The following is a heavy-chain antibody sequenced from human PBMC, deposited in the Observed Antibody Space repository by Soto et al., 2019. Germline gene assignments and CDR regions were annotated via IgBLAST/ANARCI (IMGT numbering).Heavy chain of an antibody. Sequence: PSETLWLTCSLAGDSVTSHSWSWIRQPPGKGLEWIGYIYHSGSTYYNPSLKSRVTISVDRSKNQFSLKLSSVTATDTAVYYCARGRFLTWFDPWGQGTLVTVSS. J-gene: IGHJ5*02. CDR2: IYHSGST. CDR1: GDSVTSHS. D-gene: IGHD3-3*01. V-gene: IGHV4-30-2*01. CDR3: ARGRFLTWFDP.